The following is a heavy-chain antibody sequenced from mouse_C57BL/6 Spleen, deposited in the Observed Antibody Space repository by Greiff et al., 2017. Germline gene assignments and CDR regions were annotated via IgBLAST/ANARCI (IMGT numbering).Heavy chain of an antibody. CDR1: GFNIKDDY. CDR2: IDPEKGDT. Sequence: EVQLQQSGAELVRPGASVKLSCTASGFNIKDDYMHWVKQRPEQGLEWIGWIDPEKGDTEYASKFQGKATITADTSSNTAYLQLSSLTSEDTAVYYCTPYYGSSPWFAYWGQGTLVTVSA. V-gene: IGHV14-4*01. J-gene: IGHJ3*01. D-gene: IGHD1-1*01. CDR3: TPYYGSSPWFAY.